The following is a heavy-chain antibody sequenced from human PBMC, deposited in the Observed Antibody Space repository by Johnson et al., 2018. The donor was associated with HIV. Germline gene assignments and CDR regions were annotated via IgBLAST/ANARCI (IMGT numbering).Heavy chain of an antibody. CDR2: INWNGGST. V-gene: IGHV3-20*04. CDR1: GFTFDDYG. CDR3: ARGRKDMEAADGLDNDGLDM. Sequence: VQLVESGGGVVRPGGSLILSCAASGFTFDDYGMSWVRQAPGKGLEWVSGINWNGGSTGYADSVKGRFTISRDTSKSTVSLQMDSLTIDDTAIYYCARGRKDMEAADGLDNDGLDMWGQGTLVTVSS. J-gene: IGHJ3*02. D-gene: IGHD2-15*01.